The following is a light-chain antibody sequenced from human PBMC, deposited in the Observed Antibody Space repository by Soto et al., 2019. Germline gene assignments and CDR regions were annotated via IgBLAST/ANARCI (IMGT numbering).Light chain of an antibody. CDR2: YAS. Sequence: DIVMTQSPATLSVSPGERATLSCRASLTVNTNLAWYQQKPGQAPRLLIYYASTRATGIPARFSGSGSVKEFTLTITDLQPEDFGTYYCQQSYRTPHTFGQGTKLETK. CDR3: QQSYRTPHT. J-gene: IGKJ2*01. CDR1: LTVNTN. V-gene: IGKV3-15*01.